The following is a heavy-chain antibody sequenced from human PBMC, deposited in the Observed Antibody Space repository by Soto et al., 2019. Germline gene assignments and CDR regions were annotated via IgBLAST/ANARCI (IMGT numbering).Heavy chain of an antibody. J-gene: IGHJ3*02. D-gene: IGHD1-1*01. V-gene: IGHV3-30*04. CDR1: GFSISTYA. Sequence: QVQLVESGGGVVQPGRSLRLSCAASGFSISTYALHWVRQAPGKGLEWVAIISYNGNNKHYADSVTGRFTISRDNSKNTVDLQMNSLTVEDTARYYFARRSVPYHGSPLEPWSDALDIWGQGTMVTVSS. CDR3: ARRSVPYHGSPLEPWSDALDI. CDR2: ISYNGNNK.